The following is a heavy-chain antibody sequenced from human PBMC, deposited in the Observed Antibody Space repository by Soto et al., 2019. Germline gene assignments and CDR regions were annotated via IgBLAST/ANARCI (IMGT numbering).Heavy chain of an antibody. CDR3: APMIKAGYSSSWYYLDY. CDR2: ISGSGGST. D-gene: IGHD6-13*01. Sequence: GGSLRLSCAASGFTFSSYAISWVRQAPGKGLEWVSAISGSGGSTYYADSVKGRFTISRDNSKNTLYLQMNSLRAEDTAVYYCAPMIKAGYSSSWYYLDYWGQGTLVTVSS. J-gene: IGHJ4*02. V-gene: IGHV3-23*01. CDR1: GFTFSSYA.